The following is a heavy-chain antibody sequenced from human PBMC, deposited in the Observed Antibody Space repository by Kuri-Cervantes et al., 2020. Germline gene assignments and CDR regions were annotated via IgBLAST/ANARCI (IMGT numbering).Heavy chain of an antibody. D-gene: IGHD3-10*01. Sequence: ASVKVSCKASGYTFTGYYMHWVRQATGQGLEWMGWMNPNSGNTGYAQKFQGRVTMTRNTSISTAYMELSRLRSDDTAVYYCARGTWFGELDGDYWGQGTLVTVSS. CDR2: MNPNSGNT. J-gene: IGHJ4*02. CDR3: ARGTWFGELDGDY. CDR1: GYTFTGYY. V-gene: IGHV1-8*02.